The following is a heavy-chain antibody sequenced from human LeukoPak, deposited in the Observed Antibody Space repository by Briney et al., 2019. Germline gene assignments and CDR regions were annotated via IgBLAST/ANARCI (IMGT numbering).Heavy chain of an antibody. CDR2: INPSGGST. J-gene: IGHJ4*02. V-gene: IGHV1-46*01. CDR1: GYTFTSYY. D-gene: IGHD6-19*01. CDR3: ARGVAGRPLDY. Sequence: ASVKVSCKASGYTFTSYYMHWVRQAPGQGLEWMGIINPSGGSTSYAQKFQGRVTMTRDMSTSTDYMELSSLRSEDTAVYYCARGVAGRPLDYWGQGTLVTVSS.